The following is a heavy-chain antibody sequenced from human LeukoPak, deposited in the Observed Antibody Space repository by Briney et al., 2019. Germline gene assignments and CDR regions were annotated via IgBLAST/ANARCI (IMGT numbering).Heavy chain of an antibody. CDR2: IYYSGST. J-gene: IGHJ5*02. CDR3: ARRSSSSRWFDP. Sequence: SETLSLTCTVSGDSISSYDWSWIRQPPGKGLEWIGYIYYSGSTNYNPSLKSRVTISLDTSKNQFSLKLSSATAADTAVYYCARRSSSSRWFDPWGQGTLVTVSS. V-gene: IGHV4-59*01. D-gene: IGHD6-6*01. CDR1: GDSISSYD.